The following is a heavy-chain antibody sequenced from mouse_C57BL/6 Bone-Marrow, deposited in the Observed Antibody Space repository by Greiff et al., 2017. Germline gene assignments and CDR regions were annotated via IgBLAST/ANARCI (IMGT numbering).Heavy chain of an antibody. Sequence: QVQLQQSGPELVKPGASVKISCKASGYAFSSSWMNWVKQRPGKGLEWIGRIYPGDGDTNYNGKFKGKATLTADKSSSTAYMQLSSLTSEDSAVYFCARSLFYYGRGYWYFDVWGTGTTVTVSS. CDR2: IYPGDGDT. D-gene: IGHD1-1*01. CDR3: ARSLFYYGRGYWYFDV. J-gene: IGHJ1*03. CDR1: GYAFSSSW. V-gene: IGHV1-82*01.